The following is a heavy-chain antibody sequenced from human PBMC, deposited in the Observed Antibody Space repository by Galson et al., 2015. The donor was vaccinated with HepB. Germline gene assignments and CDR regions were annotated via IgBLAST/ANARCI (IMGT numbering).Heavy chain of an antibody. CDR1: GFSLSTSGMC. CDR3: ARIRYYDSSGYSDY. V-gene: IGHV2-70*11. CDR2: IDWDDDK. Sequence: PALVKPTQTLTLTCTFSGFSLSTSGMCVSWIRQPPGKALEWLARIDWDDDKYYSTSLKTRLTISKDTSKNQVVLTMTNMDPVDTATYYCARIRYYDSSGYSDYWGQGTLVTVPS. J-gene: IGHJ4*02. D-gene: IGHD3-22*01.